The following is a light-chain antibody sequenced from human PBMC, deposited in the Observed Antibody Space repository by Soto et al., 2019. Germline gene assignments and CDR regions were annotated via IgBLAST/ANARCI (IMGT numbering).Light chain of an antibody. J-gene: IGKJ1*01. CDR1: QGIGSF. Sequence: DIQLTQSPSFLSASVGDRVTITCRASQGIGSFLAWYQQKPGKAPRLLIYSASTLQSGVRLRFSGSGSGTEFTLTISSLQSEDFASYYCQQFNSYPPAFGQGTKVEIK. CDR3: QQFNSYPPA. V-gene: IGKV1-9*01. CDR2: SAS.